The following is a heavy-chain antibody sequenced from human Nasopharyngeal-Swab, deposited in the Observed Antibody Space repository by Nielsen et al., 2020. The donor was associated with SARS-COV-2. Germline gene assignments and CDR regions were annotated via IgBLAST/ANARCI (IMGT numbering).Heavy chain of an antibody. D-gene: IGHD1-26*01. Sequence: GESLKISCAASGFTFSSYSVNWVRQAPGKGPEWVSSISSSSSYIYYADSVKGRFTISRDNAKNSLYLQMNSLRAEDTAVYYCARDGDYSGWELTDYWGQGTLVTVSS. CDR1: GFTFSSYS. CDR2: ISSSSSYI. V-gene: IGHV3-21*01. CDR3: ARDGDYSGWELTDY. J-gene: IGHJ4*02.